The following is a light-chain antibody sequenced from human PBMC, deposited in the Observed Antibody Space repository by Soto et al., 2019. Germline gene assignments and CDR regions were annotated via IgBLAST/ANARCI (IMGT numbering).Light chain of an antibody. Sequence: DIQLTQSPSFLSASVGDRVTITCRASQGISNYLARYQQKPGKAPKLLIYAASTFQSGVPSKISGSGSGTEFTLTISSLQPEDFATYYCQQLNSYPFTFGGGTKVDIK. CDR3: QQLNSYPFT. CDR1: QGISNY. CDR2: AAS. V-gene: IGKV1-9*01. J-gene: IGKJ4*01.